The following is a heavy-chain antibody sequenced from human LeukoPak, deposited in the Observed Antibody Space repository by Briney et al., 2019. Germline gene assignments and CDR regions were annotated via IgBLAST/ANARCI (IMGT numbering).Heavy chain of an antibody. Sequence: SQTLSLTCTVSGGSISSGDYYWSWIRQPAGKGLEWIGRIYTSGSTNYNPSLKSRVTMSVDTSKNQFSLNLTSATAADTAVYYCARDRSASYRFDYWGQGTLVTVSS. V-gene: IGHV4-61*02. CDR3: ARDRSASYRFDY. J-gene: IGHJ4*02. CDR1: GGSISSGDYY. CDR2: IYTSGST. D-gene: IGHD1-26*01.